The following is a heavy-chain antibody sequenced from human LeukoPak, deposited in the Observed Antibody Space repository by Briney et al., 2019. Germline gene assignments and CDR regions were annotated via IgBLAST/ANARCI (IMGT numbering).Heavy chain of an antibody. CDR1: GFTFSSYE. CDR3: VSGRYGSGSEIFDY. D-gene: IGHD3-10*01. J-gene: IGHJ4*02. V-gene: IGHV3-48*03. CDR2: ISSSGSTI. Sequence: PGGSLRLSCAASGFTFSSYEMNWVRQAPGKGLEWVSYISSSGSTIYYADSVKGRFTISRDNAKNSLYLQVNSLRPEDTALYYCVSGRYGSGSEIFDYWGQGTLVTVSS.